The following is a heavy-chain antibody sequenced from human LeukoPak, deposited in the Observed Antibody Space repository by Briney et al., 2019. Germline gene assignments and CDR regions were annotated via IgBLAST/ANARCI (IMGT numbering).Heavy chain of an antibody. CDR1: GLSFSSYA. CDR2: ISASGGTT. J-gene: IGHJ4*02. CDR3: AKDPYSSGVNYFDY. D-gene: IGHD3-22*01. Sequence: PGRSLTLSCAAAGLSFSSYAISWVSQAAREWLGWGSAISASGGTTYYADCVKGRFTISRDDSNNTLYLQMNSLRAEDTAVYYCAKDPYSSGVNYFDYWGQGTLVTASS. V-gene: IGHV3-23*01.